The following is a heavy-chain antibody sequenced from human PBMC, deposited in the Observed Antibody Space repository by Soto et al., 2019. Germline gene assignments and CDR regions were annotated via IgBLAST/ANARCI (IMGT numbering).Heavy chain of an antibody. V-gene: IGHV4-30-4*01. CDR3: ARVGGYCTSTSCYHLDN. CDR1: GGSITSGDHY. D-gene: IGHD2-2*03. CDR2: IFYTGTT. Sequence: QVQLQESGPGLVKPSQTLSLTCTVSGGSITSGDHYWSWIRQPPGKGLEWIGYIFYTGTTDYNPSLMGRLTMSVDTSKNQFSLRLSSVTAADTAVYYCARVGGYCTSTSCYHLDNWGQGTLVTVSS. J-gene: IGHJ4*02.